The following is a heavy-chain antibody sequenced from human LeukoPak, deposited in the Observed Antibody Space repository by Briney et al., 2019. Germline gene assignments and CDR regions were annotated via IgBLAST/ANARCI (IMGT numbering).Heavy chain of an antibody. D-gene: IGHD2-15*01. J-gene: IGHJ4*02. CDR3: ARIGVDCSGSTYSYHY. V-gene: IGHV1-18*01. CDR2: INTYNGNT. Sequence: ASVKVSCKASGYTFTSYGLSWVRQAPGQGLEWMGWINTYNGNTNYAQKLQGRVTMTTDTSTSTAYMEVRSLRSDDTAVYYCARIGVDCSGSTYSYHYWGQGTLVTVSS. CDR1: GYTFTSYG.